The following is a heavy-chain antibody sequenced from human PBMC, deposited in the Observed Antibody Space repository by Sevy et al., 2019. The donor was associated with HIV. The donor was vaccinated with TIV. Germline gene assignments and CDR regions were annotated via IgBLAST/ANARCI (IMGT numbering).Heavy chain of an antibody. V-gene: IGHV4-39*01. J-gene: IGHJ6*02. CDR1: GGSISSSSYY. Sequence: SETLSLTCTVSGGSISSSSYYWGWIRQPPGKGLEWIGSIYYSGSTYYNPSLKRRVTISVDTSKNQFSLKLSSVTAADTAVYDCATLTYYDFSSGYYTASGYYYGMDVWGQGTTVTFSS. CDR2: IYYSGST. D-gene: IGHD3-3*01. CDR3: ATLTYYDFSSGYYTASGYYYGMDV.